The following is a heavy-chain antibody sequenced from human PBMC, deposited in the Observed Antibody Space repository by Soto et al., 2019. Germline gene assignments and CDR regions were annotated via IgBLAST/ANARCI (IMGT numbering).Heavy chain of an antibody. D-gene: IGHD6-19*01. CDR2: IYYSGST. J-gene: IGHJ4*02. CDR1: GGSVSSGSYY. V-gene: IGHV4-61*01. CDR3: ARDLIRSSGFDY. Sequence: HSETLSLTCTVSGGSVSSGSYYWSWIRQPPGKGLEWIGYIYYSGSTNYNPSLKSRVTISVDTSKNQFSLKLSSVTAADTAVYYCARDLIRSSGFDYWGQGTLVTVSS.